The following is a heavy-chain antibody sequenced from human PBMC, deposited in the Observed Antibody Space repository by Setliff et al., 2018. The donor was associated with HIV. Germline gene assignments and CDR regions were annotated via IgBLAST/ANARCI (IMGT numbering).Heavy chain of an antibody. CDR3: ARVPWAPPGYFWSGYWYFDL. Sequence: ASVKVPCKASGYTFTSYDINWVRQATGQGLEWMGWMNPNSGNTGYAQKFQGRVTMTRNTSISTAYMGLSSLRSEDTAVYYCARVPWAPPGYFWSGYWYFDLWGRGTLVTVSS. CDR2: MNPNSGNT. V-gene: IGHV1-8*02. CDR1: GYTFTSYD. D-gene: IGHD3-3*01. J-gene: IGHJ2*01.